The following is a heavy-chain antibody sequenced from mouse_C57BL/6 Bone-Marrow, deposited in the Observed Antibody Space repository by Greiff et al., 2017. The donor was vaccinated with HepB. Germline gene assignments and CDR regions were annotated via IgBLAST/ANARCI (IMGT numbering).Heavy chain of an antibody. CDR3: ARDGNPFAN. CDR2: IYPGSGST. D-gene: IGHD2-1*01. J-gene: IGHJ3*01. V-gene: IGHV1-55*01. Sequence: VQLQESGAELVKPGASVKMSCKASGYTFTSYWITWVKQRPGQGLEWIGDIYPGSGSTNYNEKFKSKATLTVDTSSSTAYMQLSSLTSEDAAVYYCARDGNPFANWGQGTLVTVSA. CDR1: GYTFTSYW.